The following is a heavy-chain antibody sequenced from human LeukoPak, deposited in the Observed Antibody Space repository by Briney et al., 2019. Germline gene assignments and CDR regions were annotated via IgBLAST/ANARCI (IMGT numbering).Heavy chain of an antibody. Sequence: PSETLSLTCTVSGYSITSGYYWGWIRQPPGKGLEWIGSIYHSGSTHYNPSLNSRVTMSVDTSKNQVSLKLSSVTAADTAVYYCARAPGTTFDYWGHGNMVTVSS. CDR2: IYHSGST. V-gene: IGHV4-38-2*02. CDR1: GYSITSGYY. CDR3: ARAPGTTFDY. J-gene: IGHJ4*01. D-gene: IGHD4-17*01.